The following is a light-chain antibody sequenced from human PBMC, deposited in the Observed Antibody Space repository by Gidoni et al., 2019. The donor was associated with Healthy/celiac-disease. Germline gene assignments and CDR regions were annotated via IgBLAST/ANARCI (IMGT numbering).Light chain of an antibody. V-gene: IGKV2-28*01. CDR1: QSLLHSNGYNY. J-gene: IGKJ2*01. Sequence: VMTQPSPPLHVTPGEPASISCRSSQSLLHSNGYNYLDWYLQKPGQSPQLLIYLGSNRASGVPDRFSGSGSGTGLTLKVSRLEVEVVGFYYCVLALLSPTFGQGTKLEIK. CDR2: LGS. CDR3: VLALLSPT.